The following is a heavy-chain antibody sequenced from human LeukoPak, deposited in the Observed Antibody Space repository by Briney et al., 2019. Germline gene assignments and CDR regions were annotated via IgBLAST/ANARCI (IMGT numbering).Heavy chain of an antibody. CDR1: TDSISSSTYY. D-gene: IGHD3-10*01. Sequence: PSETLSLTCTVSTDSISSSTYYWGWIRQPPGKELEWIGSMYYSGDTYYNPSHSGDTYYNPSLRSRLTISVGTSKNQFSLKLSSVTAADTAVYYCANHGPSGTYYAFAYWGQGTLVTVSS. CDR2: MYYSGDTYYNPSHSGDT. CDR3: ANHGPSGTYYAFAY. V-gene: IGHV4-39*07. J-gene: IGHJ4*02.